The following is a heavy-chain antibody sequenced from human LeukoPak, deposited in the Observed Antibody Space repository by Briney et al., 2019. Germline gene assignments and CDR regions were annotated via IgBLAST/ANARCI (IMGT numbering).Heavy chain of an antibody. D-gene: IGHD3-16*01. CDR3: AKSVGWGGYDAVDI. V-gene: IGHV3-23*01. CDR1: GFTFSSHA. J-gene: IGHJ3*02. CDR2: ISGSGGST. Sequence: GGSLRLSCAASGFTFSSHAMSWVRQAPGKGLEWVSAISGSGGSTYYADSVKGRFTISRDNSKNTQYLQMNSLRAEDTAVYYCAKSVGWGGYDAVDIWGQGTMVTVSS.